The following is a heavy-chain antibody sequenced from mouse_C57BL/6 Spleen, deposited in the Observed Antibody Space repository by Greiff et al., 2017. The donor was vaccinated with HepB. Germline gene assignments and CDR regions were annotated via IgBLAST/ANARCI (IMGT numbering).Heavy chain of an antibody. V-gene: IGHV1-80*01. Sequence: QVQLQQSGAELVKPGASVKISCKASGYAFSSYWMNWVKQRPGKGLEWIGQIYPGDGDTNSNGKFKGKATLTADKSSSTAYMQLSSLTSEDSAVYFCARYGYDAGQGYWGQGTTLTVSS. D-gene: IGHD2-2*01. J-gene: IGHJ2*01. CDR3: ARYGYDAGQGY. CDR1: GYAFSSYW. CDR2: IYPGDGDT.